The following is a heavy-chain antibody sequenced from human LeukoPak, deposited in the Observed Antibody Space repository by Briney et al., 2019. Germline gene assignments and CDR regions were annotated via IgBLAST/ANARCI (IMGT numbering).Heavy chain of an antibody. V-gene: IGHV4-39*01. CDR2: IYYSGST. Sequence: SETLSLTCTVSGGSISSSSYYWGWIRQPPGKGLEWIGCIYYSGSTYYNPSLKSRVTISVDTSKNQFSLKLSSVTAADTAVYYCARSRGGSSWLYYFDYWGQGTQVTVSS. D-gene: IGHD6-13*01. J-gene: IGHJ4*02. CDR3: ARSRGGSSWLYYFDY. CDR1: GGSISSSSYY.